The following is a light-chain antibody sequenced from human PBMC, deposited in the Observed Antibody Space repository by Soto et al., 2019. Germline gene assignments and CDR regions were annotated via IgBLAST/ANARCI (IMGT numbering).Light chain of an antibody. J-gene: IGLJ2*01. CDR1: SSDVGGYIY. CDR3: AAWDDRLNGVV. Sequence: QSALTQPPSASGSPGQSVTISCTGTSSDVGGYIYVSWYQQHPGKAPKLMIYEVSRRPSGVPERFSGSKSGNTASLTVSGLQAEDEAHYYCAAWDDRLNGVVFGGGTKVTVL. V-gene: IGLV2-8*01. CDR2: EVS.